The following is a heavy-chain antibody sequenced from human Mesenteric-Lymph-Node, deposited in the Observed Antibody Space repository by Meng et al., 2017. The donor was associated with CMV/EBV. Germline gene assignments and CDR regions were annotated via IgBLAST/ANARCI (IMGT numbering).Heavy chain of an antibody. D-gene: IGHD1-1*01. CDR2: ISSSGSTI. V-gene: IGHV3-48*03. CDR1: GFTVSSNY. Sequence: GESLKISCAASGFTVSSNYMNWVRQAPGKGLEWVSYISSSGSTIYYADSVKGRFTISRDNAKNSLYLQMNSLRAEDTAVYYCARGSSWKDFYYYYGMDVWGQGTTVTVSS. J-gene: IGHJ6*02. CDR3: ARGSSWKDFYYYYGMDV.